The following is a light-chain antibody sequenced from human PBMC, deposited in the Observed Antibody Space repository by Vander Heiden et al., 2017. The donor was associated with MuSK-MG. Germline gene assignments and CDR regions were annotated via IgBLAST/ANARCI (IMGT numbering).Light chain of an antibody. Sequence: SYVLTQPPSVSVAPGQTARITCGGNNIGSKSVHWYQQKPGKAPGLLVYDDSDRPSGTPERFSGSNSGNTATLTISRVEAGDEADYYCQVWDSSSDHPVVFGGGTKLTVL. J-gene: IGLJ2*01. CDR2: DDS. CDR1: NIGSKS. CDR3: QVWDSSSDHPVV. V-gene: IGLV3-21*02.